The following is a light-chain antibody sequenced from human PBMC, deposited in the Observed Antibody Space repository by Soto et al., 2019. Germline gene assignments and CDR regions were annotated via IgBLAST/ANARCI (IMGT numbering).Light chain of an antibody. CDR3: QQYNRYWT. J-gene: IGKJ1*01. CDR1: QSISSW. Sequence: DIQMTQSPSTLSASVGDRVTITCRASQSISSWLAWYQQKPGKAPKLLIYDASNLESGVPSRFSGSGSGTEFTLTISSLQPDDFATYYCQQYNRYWTLGHGTKVEIK. CDR2: DAS. V-gene: IGKV1-5*01.